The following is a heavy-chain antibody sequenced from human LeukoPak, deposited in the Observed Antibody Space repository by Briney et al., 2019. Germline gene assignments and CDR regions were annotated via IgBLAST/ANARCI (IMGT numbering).Heavy chain of an antibody. CDR1: GGTFSSYA. J-gene: IGHJ5*02. CDR2: IIPIFGTA. D-gene: IGHD2-15*01. CDR3: ARGYCSGGTCYLVENWFDP. V-gene: IGHV1-69*05. Sequence: SVKVSCKASGGTFSSYAISWVRQAPGQGLEWMGRIIPIFGTANYAQNFQGRVTMTRDTSISTAYMELSRLRSDDTAVYYCARGYCSGGTCYLVENWFDPWGQGTLVTVSS.